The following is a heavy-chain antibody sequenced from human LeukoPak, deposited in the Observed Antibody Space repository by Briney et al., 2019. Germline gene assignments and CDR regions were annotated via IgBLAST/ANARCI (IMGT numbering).Heavy chain of an antibody. V-gene: IGHV3-23*01. J-gene: IGHJ4*02. CDR2: ISGSGDNT. CDR1: GFTFSSYA. D-gene: IGHD6-13*01. CDR3: AKDGYSSIPGFHFEY. Sequence: GGSLRLSCAASGFTFSSYAMSWVRQPPGKGLEWVSGISGSGDNTYYADSVKGRFTISRDNSKKTLYLHLNSLRVEDAAVYYCAKDGYSSIPGFHFEYWGQGTLVTVSS.